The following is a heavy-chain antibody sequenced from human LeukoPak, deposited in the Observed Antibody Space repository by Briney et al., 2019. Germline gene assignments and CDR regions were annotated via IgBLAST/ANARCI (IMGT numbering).Heavy chain of an antibody. CDR2: ICGSCGCT. CDR3: AKDRNNYYDSSGSFDY. CDR1: GFTFSNYA. V-gene: IGHV3-23*01. Sequence: PGGSLRLSCAASGFTFSNYAMSWVRQAPGTGLEWVSAICGSCGCTYYADSVKGRFTISRDNSKNTLYLQMNSLRAEDTAVFYCAKDRNNYYDSSGSFDYWGQGTLVAVSS. J-gene: IGHJ4*02. D-gene: IGHD3-22*01.